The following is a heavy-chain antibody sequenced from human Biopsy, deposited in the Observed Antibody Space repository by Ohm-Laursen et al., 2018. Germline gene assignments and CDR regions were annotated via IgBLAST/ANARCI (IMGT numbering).Heavy chain of an antibody. Sequence: SLRLSCAAFGLIFSDYYMSWIRQAPGKGLEWVSNINSVGTIYYADSVRGRFTISRDNAKNSLYLQMNSLRVEDTAVYYCARSVGIMAAPIDYWGQGALVTVSS. CDR1: GLIFSDYY. CDR2: INSVGTI. J-gene: IGHJ4*02. CDR3: ARSVGIMAAPIDY. D-gene: IGHD3-16*01. V-gene: IGHV3-11*01.